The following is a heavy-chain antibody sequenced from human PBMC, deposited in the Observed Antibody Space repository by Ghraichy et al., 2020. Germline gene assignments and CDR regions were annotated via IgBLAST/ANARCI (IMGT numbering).Heavy chain of an antibody. CDR1: RGSISSGGYF. D-gene: IGHD3-10*01. Sequence: SETLSLTCTVSRGSISSGGYFWSWIRQPAGKGLEWIGRIFINGNTNYNPSLKSRVSMSIDAANNQMSLRLTSVTAADTAVYYCARLGEGAFDPWGQGTLVTVSS. CDR2: IFINGNT. J-gene: IGHJ5*02. CDR3: ARLGEGAFDP. V-gene: IGHV4-61*02.